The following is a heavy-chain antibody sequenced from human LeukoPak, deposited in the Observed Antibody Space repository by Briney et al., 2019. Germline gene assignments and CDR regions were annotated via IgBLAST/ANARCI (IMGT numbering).Heavy chain of an antibody. CDR1: GGSFSGYY. CDR3: ARGGVGYSSSCYARFDP. V-gene: IGHV4-34*01. J-gene: IGHJ5*02. D-gene: IGHD6-13*01. CDR2: INHSGST. Sequence: SETLSLTCAVYGGSFSGYYWSWIRQPPGKGLEWIGEINHSGSTNYNPSLKRRVTISVDTSKNQFSLKLSSVTAADTAVYYCARGGVGYSSSCYARFDPWGQGTLVTVSS.